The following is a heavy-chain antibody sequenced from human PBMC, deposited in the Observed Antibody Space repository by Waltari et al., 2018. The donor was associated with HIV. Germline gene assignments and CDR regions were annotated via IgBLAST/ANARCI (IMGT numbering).Heavy chain of an antibody. CDR1: GINFSNDD. V-gene: IGHV1-3*01. D-gene: IGHD6-19*01. J-gene: IGHJ4*02. Sequence: QVQLVQSGAEVKKPGASVKVSCRASGINFSNDDVHWMRQAPGQGLEWLGSFNVGGLFRSYSGLCQGIVRFELDTAANTVFMEMRSLKSEDTAVYVCARGSDWLVNVPEIWGQGTLVTVAS. CDR3: ARGSDWLVNVPEI. CDR2: FNVGGLFR.